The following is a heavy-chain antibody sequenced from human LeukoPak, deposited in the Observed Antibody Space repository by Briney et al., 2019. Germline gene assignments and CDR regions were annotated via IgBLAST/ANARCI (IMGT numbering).Heavy chain of an antibody. CDR1: GFTFSDYG. D-gene: IGHD3-10*01. J-gene: IGHJ4*02. Sequence: GRSLRLSCATSGFTFSDYGMHWVRQAPGKGLEWVAVIWSDGSNKYYADSVKGRFTISKDNSKNTLYLQMNSLRDEDTAFYYCARASGPFDYWGQGTLVTVSS. CDR3: ARASGPFDY. V-gene: IGHV3-33*01. CDR2: IWSDGSNK.